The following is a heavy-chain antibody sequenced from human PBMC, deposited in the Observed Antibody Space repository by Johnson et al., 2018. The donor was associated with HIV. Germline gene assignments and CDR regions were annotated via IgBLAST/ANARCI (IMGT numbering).Heavy chain of an antibody. CDR2: ISWNSGRL. Sequence: VQLVESEGGLVQPGRSLRLSCTVSGFTFDDYAMHWVRQAPGKGLEWVSGISWNSGRLDYADSVKGRFTISRDNAKNALYLPMNSLRAEDTAVYYCAKDKWNGYHMAGAFDIWGQGTRVTVSS. CDR1: GFTFDDYA. CDR3: AKDKWNGYHMAGAFDI. V-gene: IGHV3-9*01. J-gene: IGHJ3*02. D-gene: IGHD5-24*01.